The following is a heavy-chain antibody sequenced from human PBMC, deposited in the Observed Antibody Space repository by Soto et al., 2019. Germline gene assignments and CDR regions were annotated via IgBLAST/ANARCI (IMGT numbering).Heavy chain of an antibody. D-gene: IGHD6-19*01. V-gene: IGHV5-51*01. J-gene: IGHJ6*02. Sequence: GESLNVSYKGSADIFTSYWIAWVLHMPGKGLDWMGIIYPTNSDSKHSPSFQCQVTISADKSVTTAYLQSSSLKASYTSTYYFSRYSAVAGLPHYSYDLDVWGQGTTVTVSS. CDR2: IYPTNSDS. CDR3: SRYSAVAGLPHYSYDLDV. CDR1: ADIFTSYW.